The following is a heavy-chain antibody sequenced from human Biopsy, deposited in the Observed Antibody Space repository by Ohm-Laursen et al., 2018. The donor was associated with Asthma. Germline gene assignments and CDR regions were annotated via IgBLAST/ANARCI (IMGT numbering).Heavy chain of an antibody. D-gene: IGHD2-21*02. V-gene: IGHV4-59*01. CDR1: GGSINNFY. Sequence: TLSLTCIVSGGSINNFYWSWIRQPPGKGLESIRHVYYSGSTNYNPSLKSRVTISIDASKNQFSLKLTSVTAADTAVYYCARGVDRVTGLLDHFDSWGQGTLVTVSS. CDR2: VYYSGST. J-gene: IGHJ4*02. CDR3: ARGVDRVTGLLDHFDS.